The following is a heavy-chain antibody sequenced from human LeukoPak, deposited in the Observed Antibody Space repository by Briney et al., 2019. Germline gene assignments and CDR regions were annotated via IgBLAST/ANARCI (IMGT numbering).Heavy chain of an antibody. J-gene: IGHJ4*02. Sequence: GGSLRLSCAASGFTFSSYSMNWVRQAPGKGLEWVSYISSSSSTIYYADSVKGRFTISRDNAKNTLYLQMNSLRAEDTAVYYCAKDSSGWYRHAGYWGQGTLVTVSS. CDR2: ISSSSSTI. CDR3: AKDSSGWYRHAGY. CDR1: GFTFSSYS. D-gene: IGHD6-19*01. V-gene: IGHV3-48*01.